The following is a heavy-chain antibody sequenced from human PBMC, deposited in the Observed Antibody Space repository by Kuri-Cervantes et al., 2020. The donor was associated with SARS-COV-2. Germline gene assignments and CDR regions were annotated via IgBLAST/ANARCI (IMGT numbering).Heavy chain of an antibody. CDR2: ISSSSSTI. CDR3: AKDFEGNTYSLYYFDY. CDR1: GFTFSSYS. Sequence: GESLKISCAASGFTFSSYSMNWVRQAPGKGLEWVSYISSSSSTIYYADSVKGRFTISRDNAKNSLYLQMNSLRTEDTAVYYCAKDFEGNTYSLYYFDYWGQGTLVTVSS. J-gene: IGHJ4*02. V-gene: IGHV3-48*01. D-gene: IGHD1/OR15-1a*01.